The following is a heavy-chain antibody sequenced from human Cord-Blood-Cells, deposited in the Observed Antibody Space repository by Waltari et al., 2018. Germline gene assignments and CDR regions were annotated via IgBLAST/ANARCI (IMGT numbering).Heavy chain of an antibody. CDR3: ARFSLNPYYDFWSGYYTSDY. CDR1: GGTFSSYA. D-gene: IGHD3-3*01. CDR2: IIPILCIA. J-gene: IGHJ4*02. Sequence: QVQLVQSGAEVKKPGSSVKVSCKASGGTFSSYAISWVRQAPGHGLEWMGRIIPILCIANYAQKFQGRVTITADKSTSTAYMELSSLRSEDTAVYYCARFSLNPYYDFWSGYYTSDYWGQGTLVTVSS. V-gene: IGHV1-69*09.